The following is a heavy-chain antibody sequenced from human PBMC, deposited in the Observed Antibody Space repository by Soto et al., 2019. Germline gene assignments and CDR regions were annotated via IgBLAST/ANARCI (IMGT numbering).Heavy chain of an antibody. CDR2: ISYDGSNK. CDR3: VGYCTNAICYTFDY. V-gene: IGHV3-30-3*01. CDR1: GFTFNSYA. Sequence: QVQVTESGGGVVQPGRSLRLSCAASGFTFNSYAMHWVRQAPGKGLEWVAVISYDGSNKYYADSVKGRFTISRDNTKNTLYLQVNRLRPDDTAVYYCVGYCTNAICYTFDYWGQGTLVTVSS. J-gene: IGHJ4*02. D-gene: IGHD2-8*01.